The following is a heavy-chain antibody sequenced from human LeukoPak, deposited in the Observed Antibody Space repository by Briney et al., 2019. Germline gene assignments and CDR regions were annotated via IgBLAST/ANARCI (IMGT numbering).Heavy chain of an antibody. CDR3: AKDLVRGVITDY. Sequence: PGGSLRLSCAASGFTFSSYAMSWVRQAPGKGLEWVSTISGSGGSTYYADSVKGRFTISRDNSKNTLYLQMNSLRAEDTAVYYCAKDLVRGVITDYWGQGTLVTVSS. CDR2: ISGSGGST. V-gene: IGHV3-23*01. CDR1: GFTFSSYA. D-gene: IGHD3-10*01. J-gene: IGHJ4*02.